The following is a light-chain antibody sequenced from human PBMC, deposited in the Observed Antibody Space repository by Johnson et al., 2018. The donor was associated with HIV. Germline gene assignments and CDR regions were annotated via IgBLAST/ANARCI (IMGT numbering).Light chain of an antibody. V-gene: IGLV1-51*01. J-gene: IGLJ1*01. CDR2: DNN. CDR3: GTWDSSLSAYV. Sequence: QSVLTQPPSVSAAPGQKVTISCSGSSSIIGNNYVSWYQQLPGTGPKLLIYDNNKRPSGIPDRFSGSKSGTSATLGITGLQTGDEADYYCGTWDSSLSAYVFGTGTKVTVL. CDR1: SSIIGNNY.